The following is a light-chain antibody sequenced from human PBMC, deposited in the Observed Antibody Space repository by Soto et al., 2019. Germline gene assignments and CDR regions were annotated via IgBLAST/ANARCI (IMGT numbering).Light chain of an antibody. V-gene: IGLV2-23*01. Sequence: QSALAQPASVSGSPGQSITISCTGTRSDVGGYTLVSWFQQYPGKAPKLMIYEDNKRPSGVSDRFSGSKSGNTASLTISGLQAEDEAEYYCCSYAGSSSVLFGGGTKVTVL. CDR1: RSDVGGYTL. CDR2: EDN. J-gene: IGLJ2*01. CDR3: CSYAGSSSVL.